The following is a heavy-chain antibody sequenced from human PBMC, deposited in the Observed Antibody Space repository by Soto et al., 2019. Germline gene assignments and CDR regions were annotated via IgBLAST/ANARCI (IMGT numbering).Heavy chain of an antibody. CDR1: GFTFSNCW. D-gene: IGHD2-15*01. Sequence: EVQLVESGGGLVQPGESLRLSCAASGFTFSNCWMHWVRQAPGKGLVWVSRIDSDGSRITYADFVKGRFTISRDNAKNTAYLHMNSLTAEDTAVYYCVRTSLVVAVATREDFWGQGTLVTVSS. V-gene: IGHV3-74*01. CDR2: IDSDGSRI. CDR3: VRTSLVVAVATREDF. J-gene: IGHJ4*02.